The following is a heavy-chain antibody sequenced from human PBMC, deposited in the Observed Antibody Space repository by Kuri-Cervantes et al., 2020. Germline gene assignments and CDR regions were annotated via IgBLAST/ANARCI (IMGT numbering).Heavy chain of an antibody. CDR2: IIPIFGTA. V-gene: IGHV1-69*05. CDR3: ARDGLVGATMWAPDLFDY. D-gene: IGHD1-26*01. Sequence: SVKVSCKASGGTFSSYAISWVRQAPGQGLEWMGGIIPIFGTANYAQKFQGRVTMTTDTSTSTAYMELRSLRSDDTAVYYCARDGLVGATMWAPDLFDYWGQGTLVTVSS. CDR1: GGTFSSYA. J-gene: IGHJ4*02.